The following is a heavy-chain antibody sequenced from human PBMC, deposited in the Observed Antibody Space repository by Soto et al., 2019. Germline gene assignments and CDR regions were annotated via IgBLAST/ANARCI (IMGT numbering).Heavy chain of an antibody. J-gene: IGHJ4*02. V-gene: IGHV4-34*01. CDR2: INHSGST. D-gene: IGHD3-10*01. CDR3: ARGHVLLWFGDYDC. Sequence: QVQLQQWGAGLLKPSETLSLTCAVYGGSFSGYYWSWIRQPPGKGLEWIGEINHSGSTNYNPSLKSRVTISVDTSKNQFSLKLSSVTAADTAVYYCARGHVLLWFGDYDCWGQGTLVTVSS. CDR1: GGSFSGYY.